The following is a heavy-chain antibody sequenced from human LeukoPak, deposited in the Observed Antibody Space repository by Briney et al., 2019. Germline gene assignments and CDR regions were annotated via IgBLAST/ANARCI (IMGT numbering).Heavy chain of an antibody. D-gene: IGHD3-22*01. CDR1: GGSISSSYYY. V-gene: IGHV4-31*03. Sequence: SETLSLTCTVSGGSISSSYYYWGWIRQPPGKGLEWIGYIYYSGSTYYNPSLKSRVTISVDTSKNQFSLKLSSVTAADTAVYYCAREYYDSSGSLVSYYFDYWGQGTLVTVSS. J-gene: IGHJ4*02. CDR3: AREYYDSSGSLVSYYFDY. CDR2: IYYSGST.